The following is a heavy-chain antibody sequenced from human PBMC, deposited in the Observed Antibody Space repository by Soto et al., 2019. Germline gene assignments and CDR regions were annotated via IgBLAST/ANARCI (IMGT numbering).Heavy chain of an antibody. J-gene: IGHJ6*02. CDR3: AKDQSSVAAAGTYCYYGMDV. CDR2: ISYDGSNK. D-gene: IGHD6-13*01. Sequence: GGSLRLSCAASGFTFSSYGMHWVRQAPGKGLEWVAVISYDGSNKYYADSVKGRFTISRDNSKNTLYLQMNSLRAEDTAVYYCAKDQSSVAAAGTYCYYGMDVWGQGTTVTVSS. CDR1: GFTFSSYG. V-gene: IGHV3-30*18.